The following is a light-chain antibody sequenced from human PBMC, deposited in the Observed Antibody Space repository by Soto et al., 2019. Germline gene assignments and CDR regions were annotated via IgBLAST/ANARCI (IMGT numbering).Light chain of an antibody. J-gene: IGLJ1*01. Sequence: QSVLTQPPSVSGAPGQRVTISCTGSSSNIGAGNDVNWYQQLPGTAPKLLIYANSNRPSGVPDRASGSKSGTTASLAITGLQAEDEADYYCQSYDSSLSGYVFGTGTKVTVL. CDR1: SSNIGAGND. V-gene: IGLV1-40*01. CDR2: ANS. CDR3: QSYDSSLSGYV.